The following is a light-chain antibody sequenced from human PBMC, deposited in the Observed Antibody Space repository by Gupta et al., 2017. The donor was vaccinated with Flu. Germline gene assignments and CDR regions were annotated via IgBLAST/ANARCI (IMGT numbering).Light chain of an antibody. Sequence: ALGQTSSITCGGNNIENRNVHWYQPKPGQAPGRVIYRDISRPAGIPERFSGSNSGNTATLTISGAQAGDDSDDYCQVWDSSTEGFGGGTKL. CDR2: RDI. V-gene: IGLV3-9*01. CDR1: NIENRN. J-gene: IGLJ2*01. CDR3: QVWDSSTEG.